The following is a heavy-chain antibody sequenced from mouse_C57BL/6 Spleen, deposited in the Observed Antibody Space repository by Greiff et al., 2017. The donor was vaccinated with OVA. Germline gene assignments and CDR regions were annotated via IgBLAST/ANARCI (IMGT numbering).Heavy chain of an antibody. CDR3: ARSHYSNGFAY. D-gene: IGHD2-5*01. CDR2: IYPGDGDT. Sequence: VQGVESGAELVKPGASVKISYAFSSYWMNWVKQRPGKGLEWIGQIYPGDGDTNYNGKFKGKATLTADKSSSTAYMQLSSLTSEDSAVYFCARSHYSNGFAYWGQGTLVTVSA. V-gene: IGHV1-80*01. CDR1: AFSSYW. J-gene: IGHJ3*01.